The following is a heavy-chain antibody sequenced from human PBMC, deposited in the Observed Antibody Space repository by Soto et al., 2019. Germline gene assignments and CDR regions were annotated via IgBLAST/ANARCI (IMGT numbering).Heavy chain of an antibody. Sequence: SETLSLTCTVSGGSISSYYWSWIRQPPGKGLEWIGYIYYSVSTNYVPSLKSRVTPNYNPSLKSRVTISVDTSKNQFSLNLSSVTAADTAVYYCARGFPYYDILTGYYIGWFDPWGQGTLVTVSS. D-gene: IGHD3-9*01. V-gene: IGHV4-59*01. CDR3: ARGFPYYDILTGYYIGWFDP. CDR1: GGSISSYY. CDR2: IYYSVST. J-gene: IGHJ5*02.